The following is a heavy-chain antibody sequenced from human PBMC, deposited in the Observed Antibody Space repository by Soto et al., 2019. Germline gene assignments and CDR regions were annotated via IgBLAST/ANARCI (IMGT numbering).Heavy chain of an antibody. J-gene: IGHJ6*02. CDR1: GGTFSSYA. CDR2: IIPIFGTA. D-gene: IGHD6-6*01. Sequence: SVKVSCKASGGTFSSYAISWVRQAPGQGLDWMGGIIPIFGTANYAQKFQGRVTITADESTSTAYMELSSLRSEDTAVYYCARDSARPRETYYYYYGMDVWGQGTTVTVSS. V-gene: IGHV1-69*13. CDR3: ARDSARPRETYYYYYGMDV.